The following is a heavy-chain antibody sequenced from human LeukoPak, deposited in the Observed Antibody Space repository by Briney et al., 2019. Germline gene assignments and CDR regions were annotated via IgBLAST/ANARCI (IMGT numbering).Heavy chain of an antibody. D-gene: IGHD1-7*01. CDR1: GYTLTELS. V-gene: IGHV1-24*01. CDR3: ARRQGELELRRDYYYGMDV. Sequence: GASVKVSCKVSGYTLTELSMHWVRQAPGKGLEWMGGFDPEDGETIYAQKFQGRVTITADESTSTAYMELSSLRSEDTAVYYCARRQGELELRRDYYYGMDVWGQGTTVTVSS. J-gene: IGHJ6*02. CDR2: FDPEDGET.